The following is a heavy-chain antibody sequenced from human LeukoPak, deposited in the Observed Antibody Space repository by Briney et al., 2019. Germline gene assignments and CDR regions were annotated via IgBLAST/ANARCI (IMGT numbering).Heavy chain of an antibody. J-gene: IGHJ6*03. CDR2: INPNSGGT. CDR1: GYTFTGYY. CDR3: ARDLGVATIRYYYYMDV. V-gene: IGHV1-2*02. D-gene: IGHD5-12*01. Sequence: ASVKVSCKASGYTFTGYYMHWVRQAPGQGLEWMGWINPNSGGTNYAQKFQGRVTMTRDTSISTAYMELSRLRSDDTAVYYCARDLGVATIRYYYYMDVWGKGTTVTISS.